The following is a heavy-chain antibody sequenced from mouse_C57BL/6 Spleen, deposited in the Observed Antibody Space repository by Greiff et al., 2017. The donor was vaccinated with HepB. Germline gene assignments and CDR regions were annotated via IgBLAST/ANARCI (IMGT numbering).Heavy chain of an antibody. CDR1: GYTFTSYW. J-gene: IGHJ3*01. CDR3: ARRGDYDYDEAWYAY. CDR2: IDPSDSYT. Sequence: QVQLQQPGAELVMPGASVKLSCKASGYTFTSYWMHWVKQRPGQGLEWIGEIDPSDSYTNYNQKFKGKSTLTVDKSSSTAYMQLSSLTSEDSAVYYCARRGDYDYDEAWYAYWGKGTLVTVSA. V-gene: IGHV1-69*01. D-gene: IGHD2-4*01.